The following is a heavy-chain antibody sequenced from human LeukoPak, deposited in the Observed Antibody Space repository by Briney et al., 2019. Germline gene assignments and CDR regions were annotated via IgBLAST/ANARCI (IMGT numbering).Heavy chain of an antibody. J-gene: IGHJ4*02. V-gene: IGHV3-21*04. CDR2: ISGSNSYI. CDR3: ARRAGAYSHPYDY. Sequence: PGGSLRLSCAASGSTFSSYSMNWVRQAPGKGLEWVSSISGSNSYIYYADSVKGRFTISRDNAKNSLYLQMNSLRAEDTAVYYCARRAGAYSHPYDYWGQGTLVTVSS. D-gene: IGHD4/OR15-4a*01. CDR1: GSTFSSYS.